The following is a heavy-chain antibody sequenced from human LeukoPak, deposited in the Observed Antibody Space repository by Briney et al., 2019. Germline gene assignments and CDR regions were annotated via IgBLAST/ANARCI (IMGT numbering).Heavy chain of an antibody. CDR1: GFTFSKYW. V-gene: IGHV3-74*01. J-gene: IGHJ4*02. Sequence: PGGSLRLPCAASGFTFSKYWMLWVRQAPGKGLESVSRINTDGTVTTYADSVKGRFTVSRDNADNTLFLQMNSVRGEDTAVYYCATEQWLAPPPDSWGQGTPVSVSS. CDR3: ATEQWLAPPPDS. CDR2: INTDGTVT. D-gene: IGHD6-19*01.